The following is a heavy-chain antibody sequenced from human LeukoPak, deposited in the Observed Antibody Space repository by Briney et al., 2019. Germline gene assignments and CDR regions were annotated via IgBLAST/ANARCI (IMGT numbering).Heavy chain of an antibody. Sequence: GRSLRLSCAASGFTFSSYGMHWVRQAPGKGLEWVAVISYDGSNKYYADSVKGRFTISRDNSKNTLYLQMNSLRAEDTALYYCARAPITSPFYFDCWGQGTLVTVSS. J-gene: IGHJ4*02. CDR1: GFTFSSYG. D-gene: IGHD2-2*01. CDR3: ARAPITSPFYFDC. CDR2: ISYDGSNK. V-gene: IGHV3-30*03.